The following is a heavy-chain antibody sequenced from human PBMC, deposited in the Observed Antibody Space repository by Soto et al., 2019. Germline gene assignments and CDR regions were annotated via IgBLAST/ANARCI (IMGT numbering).Heavy chain of an antibody. V-gene: IGHV3-21*01. CDR1: GFSFRSYT. Sequence: GGSLRLSCAASGFSFRSYTMHWVRQAPGKGLEWVSSISSNSSNKYYADSVKGRFTISRDNAKNSLYLQMNSLRAEDTAVYYCARESGSYPYDAFDIWGQGTMVTVSS. CDR2: ISSNSSNK. CDR3: ARESGSYPYDAFDI. J-gene: IGHJ3*02. D-gene: IGHD3-10*01.